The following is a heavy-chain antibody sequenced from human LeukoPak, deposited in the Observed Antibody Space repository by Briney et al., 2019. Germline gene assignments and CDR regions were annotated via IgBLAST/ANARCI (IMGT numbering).Heavy chain of an antibody. D-gene: IGHD5-18*01. Sequence: GGSLRLSCAASGFTFSSYGMHWVRQAPGKGLEWVSGINWNGGSTGYADSVKGRFTISRDNAKNSLYLQMNSLRAEDTALYYCARVVEYSYGGFDYWGQGTLVTVSS. CDR3: ARVVEYSYGGFDY. CDR1: GFTFSSYG. V-gene: IGHV3-20*04. CDR2: INWNGGST. J-gene: IGHJ4*02.